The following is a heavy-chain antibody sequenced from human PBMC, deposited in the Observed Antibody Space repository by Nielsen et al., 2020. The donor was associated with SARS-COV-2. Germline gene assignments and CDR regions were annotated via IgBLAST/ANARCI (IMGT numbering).Heavy chain of an antibody. V-gene: IGHV3-33*01. CDR1: GLIFGTYG. J-gene: IGHJ3*01. Sequence: GESLKISCRASGLIFGTYGMHWVRQAPGKGLEWVAGIWYDGSNENYAESVKGRFTISRDNSKNTLYLQMNSLRAEDTAVYYCARGSDYYDSSGLVWGQGTMVTVSS. D-gene: IGHD3-22*01. CDR2: IWYDGSNE. CDR3: ARGSDYYDSSGLV.